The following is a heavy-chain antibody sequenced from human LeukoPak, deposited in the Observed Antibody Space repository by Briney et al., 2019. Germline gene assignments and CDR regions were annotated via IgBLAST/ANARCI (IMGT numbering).Heavy chain of an antibody. CDR3: ARESLYYDSSGYRTGAFDI. D-gene: IGHD3-22*01. Sequence: ASVKVSCKTSGYIFTTYSIHWVRQAPGQGLEWMGIINPSGGSTSYAQTFQGRVTMTRDTSTSTVYMELRSLRSEDTAVYYCARESLYYDSSGYRTGAFDIWGQGTMVTVSS. V-gene: IGHV1-46*01. CDR2: INPSGGST. J-gene: IGHJ3*02. CDR1: GYIFTTYS.